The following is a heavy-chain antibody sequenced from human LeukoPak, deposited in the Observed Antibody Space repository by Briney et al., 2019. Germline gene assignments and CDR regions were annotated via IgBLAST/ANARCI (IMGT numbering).Heavy chain of an antibody. CDR3: ARDMGV. J-gene: IGHJ3*01. D-gene: IGHD3-16*01. CDR1: GGSISSSY. V-gene: IGHV4-59*01. CDR2: IHYSGST. Sequence: KPSETLSLTCTVSGGSISSSYWNWIRQPPGKGLEWIGYIHYSGSTNYNPSPKSRVTISVDTSKNQLSLRLTSVTAADTAVYYCARDMGVWGQGQWSPSLQ.